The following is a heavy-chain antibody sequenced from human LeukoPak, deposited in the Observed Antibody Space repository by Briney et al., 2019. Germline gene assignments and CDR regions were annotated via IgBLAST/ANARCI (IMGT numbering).Heavy chain of an antibody. CDR1: GGSISSSSYY. V-gene: IGHV4-39*01. Sequence: SETLSLTCTVSGGSISSSSYYWGWIRQPPGKGLEWIGSIYYSGSTYYNPSLKSRVTISVDTSKNQFSLKLSSVTAADTAVYYCASRRITMVQGVITPGVAFDIWGQGTMVTVSS. J-gene: IGHJ3*02. D-gene: IGHD3-10*01. CDR3: ASRRITMVQGVITPGVAFDI. CDR2: IYYSGST.